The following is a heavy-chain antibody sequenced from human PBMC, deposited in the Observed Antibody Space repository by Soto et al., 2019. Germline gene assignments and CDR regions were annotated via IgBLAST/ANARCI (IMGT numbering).Heavy chain of an antibody. Sequence: PGGSLRLSCAASGFTLSRHTMNWVRQAPGKGLEWVSFIGSRTSDIYYADSVKGRFTISRDNAKNSLYPDLTRLRAEDTAVYFCVRDYYDTSGYPNTFDMWGQGTMVTVSS. CDR2: IGSRTSDI. CDR1: GFTLSRHT. CDR3: VRDYYDTSGYPNTFDM. D-gene: IGHD3-22*01. J-gene: IGHJ3*02. V-gene: IGHV3-21*01.